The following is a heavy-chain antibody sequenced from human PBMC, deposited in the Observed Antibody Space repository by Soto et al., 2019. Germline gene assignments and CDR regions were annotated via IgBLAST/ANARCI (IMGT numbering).Heavy chain of an antibody. CDR2: IYYSGST. CDR1: GGSISSSSYY. D-gene: IGHD3-10*01. Sequence: PSETLSLTWTVSGGSISSSSYYWGWIRQPPGKGLEWIGSIYYSGSTYYNPSLKSRVTISVDTSKKQFSLKLSSVTAADTAVYYCAKTLGFGDRYYYYYYGMAVGGKGTTVTVSS. CDR3: AKTLGFGDRYYYYYYGMAV. V-gene: IGHV4-39*01. J-gene: IGHJ6*04.